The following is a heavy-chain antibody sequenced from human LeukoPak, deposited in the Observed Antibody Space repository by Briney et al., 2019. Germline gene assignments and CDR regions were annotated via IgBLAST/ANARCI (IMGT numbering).Heavy chain of an antibody. V-gene: IGHV3-30*18. CDR2: ISYDGSDK. CDR3: AKVKGYSSVDAPDY. CDR1: GFTFSSYG. Sequence: GGSLRLSCAASGFTFSSYGMHWVHQAPGKGLEWVAIISYDGSDKYYADSVKGRFTISRDNSKNTLYLQMNSLRAEDTAVYYCAKVKGYSSVDAPDYWGQGTLVTGSS. J-gene: IGHJ4*02. D-gene: IGHD5-18*01.